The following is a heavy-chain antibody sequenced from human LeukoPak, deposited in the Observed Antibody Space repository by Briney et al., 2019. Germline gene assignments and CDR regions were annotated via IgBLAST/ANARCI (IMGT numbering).Heavy chain of an antibody. J-gene: IGHJ4*02. D-gene: IGHD6-19*01. CDR3: ARETVAGTFDY. V-gene: IGHV3-11*01. CDR2: ISPSGDII. CDR1: GFTFSDYY. Sequence: GGSLRLSCAASGFTFSDYYISWIRQAPGKGLEWVSDISPSGDIISYADSVKGRFIISRDYAKESLHLQMNSLRVEDSAVYYCARETVAGTFDYWGQGTQVTVSS.